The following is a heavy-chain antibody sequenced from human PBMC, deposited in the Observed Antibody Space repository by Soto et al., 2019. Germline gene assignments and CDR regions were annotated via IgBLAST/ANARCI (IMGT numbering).Heavy chain of an antibody. J-gene: IGHJ4*02. CDR1: VGSFSGYY. CDR3: ARGRRGVVVPAAFDY. D-gene: IGHD2-2*01. CDR2: INHSGST. V-gene: IGHV4-34*01. Sequence: SETLSLTCAVYVGSFSGYYWSWIRQPPGKGLEWIGEINHSGSTNYNPSLKSRVTISVDTSKNQFSLKLSSVTAADTAVYYCARGRRGVVVPAAFDYWGQGTLVTVSS.